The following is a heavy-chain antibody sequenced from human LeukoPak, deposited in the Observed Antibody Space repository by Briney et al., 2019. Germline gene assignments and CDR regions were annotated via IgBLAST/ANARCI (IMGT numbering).Heavy chain of an antibody. D-gene: IGHD6-19*01. CDR2: IKQDGSEK. CDR1: GFTFSSYW. J-gene: IGHJ6*03. V-gene: IGHV3-7*01. Sequence: PGGSLRLSCAASGFTFSSYWMSWVRLAPGKGREWVANIKQDGSEKYYVDSVKGPFTISRDNTKNSLYLQMNSLRAEHTAVYYCARESIAVPDYYYYMDVWGKGTTVTVSS. CDR3: ARESIAVPDYYYYMDV.